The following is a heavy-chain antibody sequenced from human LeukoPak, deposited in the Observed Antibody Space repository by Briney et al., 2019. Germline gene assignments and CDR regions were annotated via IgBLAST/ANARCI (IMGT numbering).Heavy chain of an antibody. CDR1: GYTLTELS. V-gene: IGHV1-2*02. CDR3: ARGEEMATTHFDY. D-gene: IGHD5-24*01. J-gene: IGHJ4*02. Sequence: ASVKVSCKVSGYTLTELSMHWVRQAPGQGLEWMGWINPNSGGTNYAQKFQGRVTMTRDTSISTAYMELSRLRSDDTAVYYCARGEEMATTHFDYWGQGTLVTVSS. CDR2: INPNSGGT.